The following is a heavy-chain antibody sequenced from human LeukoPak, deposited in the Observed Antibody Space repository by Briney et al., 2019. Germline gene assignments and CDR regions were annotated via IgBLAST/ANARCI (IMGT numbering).Heavy chain of an antibody. V-gene: IGHV3-9*01. Sequence: AGGSLRLSCAASGFSVSTKYMNWVRQAPGKGLEWVSGISWNSGSLDYVDSVKGRFTISRDNAKNSLYLEMNSLRPEDTALYYCAKGTGRYWTFLDYWGQGAPVTVSS. CDR3: AKGTGRYWTFLDY. CDR1: GFSVSTKY. J-gene: IGHJ4*02. D-gene: IGHD1-26*01. CDR2: ISWNSGSL.